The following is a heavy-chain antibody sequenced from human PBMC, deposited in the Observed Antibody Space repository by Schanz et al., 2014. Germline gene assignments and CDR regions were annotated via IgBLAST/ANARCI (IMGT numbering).Heavy chain of an antibody. D-gene: IGHD2-2*01. CDR1: GFTFSSYS. Sequence: VQVLESGGAVVQPGRSLRLSCAVSGFTFSSYSMHWVRQAPGKGLEWVAVISYDGSNKYYADSVKGRFTISRDNSKNTLYLQMNSLRAEDMAVYYCSSSPSKYFDYWGQGTLVTVSS. J-gene: IGHJ4*02. CDR3: SSSPSKYFDY. V-gene: IGHV3-30*04. CDR2: ISYDGSNK.